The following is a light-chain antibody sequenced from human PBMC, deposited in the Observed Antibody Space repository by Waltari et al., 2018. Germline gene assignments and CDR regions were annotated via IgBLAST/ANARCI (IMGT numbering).Light chain of an antibody. V-gene: IGKV2-28*01. Sequence: DIVMTQSPLSLPVTPGEPASISCSSSQSLLHSNGYNYLDWYLQKPGQSPQLLIYLGSNRASGVPDRFSGSGSGTDFTLKISRVEAEDVGVYYCMQALQTPFTFGGGTKVEIK. CDR3: MQALQTPFT. CDR1: QSLLHSNGYNY. J-gene: IGKJ4*01. CDR2: LGS.